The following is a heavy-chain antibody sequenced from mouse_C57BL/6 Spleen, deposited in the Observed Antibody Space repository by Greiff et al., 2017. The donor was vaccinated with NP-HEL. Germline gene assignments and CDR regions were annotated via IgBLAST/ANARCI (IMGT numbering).Heavy chain of an antibody. CDR1: GYTFTSYW. CDR3: ARHYYGSRGYFDV. D-gene: IGHD1-1*01. V-gene: IGHV1-55*01. Sequence: QVQLQQPGAELVKPGASVKMSCKASGYTFTSYWITWVKQRPEQGLEWIGDIYPGSGSTNYNEKFKSKATLTVDTSSSTAYMQLSSLTSEDSAVYYCARHYYGSRGYFDVWGTGTTVTVSS. J-gene: IGHJ1*03. CDR2: IYPGSGST.